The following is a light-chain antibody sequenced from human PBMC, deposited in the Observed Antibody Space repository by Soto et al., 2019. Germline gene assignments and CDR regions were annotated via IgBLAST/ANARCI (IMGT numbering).Light chain of an antibody. CDR1: QSISPW. CDR3: LQYHTYRT. J-gene: IGKJ1*01. V-gene: IGKV1-5*01. CDR2: DAS. Sequence: IHMTQSPAILSASVGDRVTITWRASQSISPWLAWYQQKPGKAPKLLIFDASNLESGVPSRFSGSGSGTEFTLTISSLQPDDFATYYCLQYHTYRTFGQGTKV.